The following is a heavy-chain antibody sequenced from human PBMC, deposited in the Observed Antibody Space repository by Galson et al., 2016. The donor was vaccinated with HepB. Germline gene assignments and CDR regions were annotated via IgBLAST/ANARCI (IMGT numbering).Heavy chain of an antibody. Sequence: SLRLSCAVSGLMYTHYAMNWVRQAPGQGLEWVSIIDDSGDHIYYAESVKGRFTISRDKATNTLYLQMNSLRAEDTAPYYCARDRGYRALDLWGQGTTVTVSS. J-gene: IGHJ3*01. CDR2: IDDSGDHI. CDR3: ARDRGYRALDL. CDR1: GLMYTHYA. D-gene: IGHD3-10*01. V-gene: IGHV3-23*01.